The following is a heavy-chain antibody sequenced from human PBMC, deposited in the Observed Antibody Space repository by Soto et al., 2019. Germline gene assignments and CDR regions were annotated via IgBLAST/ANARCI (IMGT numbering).Heavy chain of an antibody. Sequence: SETLSLTCAISGDSVSSNSAAWNWIRQSPSRGLEWLGRTYYRSKWYNDYAVSVKSRITINPDTPKNQFSLQLNSVTPEDTAVYYCYYSARVRGVIIPSSYYYGMDVWGQGTTVTVSS. CDR1: GDSVSSNSAA. J-gene: IGHJ6*02. V-gene: IGHV6-1*01. D-gene: IGHD3-10*01. CDR2: TYYRSKWYN. CDR3: YYSARVRGVIIPSSYYYGMDV.